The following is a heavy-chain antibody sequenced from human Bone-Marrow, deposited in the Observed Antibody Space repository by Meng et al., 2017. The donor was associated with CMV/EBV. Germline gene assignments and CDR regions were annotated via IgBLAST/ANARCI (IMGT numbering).Heavy chain of an antibody. V-gene: IGHV1-2*02. D-gene: IGHD1-26*01. CDR2: INPNSGGT. Sequence: VQPVQAGAAGKKPAATVTVSCKASGYSFTGYYMHWVRQAPGQGLEWMGWINPNSGGTNYAQKFQGRVTMTRDTSISTAYMELSRLRSDDTAVYYCARNPYSGSRLPDYWGQGTLVTVSS. J-gene: IGHJ4*02. CDR1: GYSFTGYY. CDR3: ARNPYSGSRLPDY.